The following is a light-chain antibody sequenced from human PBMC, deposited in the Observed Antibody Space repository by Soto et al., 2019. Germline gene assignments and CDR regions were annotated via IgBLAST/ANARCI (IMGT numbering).Light chain of an antibody. V-gene: IGLV1-47*01. CDR1: SSNIGSNY. CDR2: RDN. Sequence: QPVLTQSPSTSGTPGQKVTISCSGGSSNIGSNYVSWFQHLPGTAPKFLIYRDNQRPSGVPDRFSASKSGTSASLAISGLRSEDEGDYYCAAWDDSLNGWVFGGGTKLTVL. CDR3: AAWDDSLNGWV. J-gene: IGLJ3*02.